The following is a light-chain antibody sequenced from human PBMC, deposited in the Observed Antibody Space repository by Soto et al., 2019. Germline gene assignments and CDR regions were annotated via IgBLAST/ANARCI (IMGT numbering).Light chain of an antibody. CDR3: QHSYNIPLT. V-gene: IGKV1-39*01. CDR2: AAS. CDR1: RSINRF. J-gene: IGKJ1*01. Sequence: DIQMTQSPSSLSASVGDRVTIACRASRSINRFLNWYQKKPGKAPKLLIYAASSLQSGVPSRFSGSGSETDFTLTISSLQPDDFATYYCQHSYNIPLTFGQGTKVDIK.